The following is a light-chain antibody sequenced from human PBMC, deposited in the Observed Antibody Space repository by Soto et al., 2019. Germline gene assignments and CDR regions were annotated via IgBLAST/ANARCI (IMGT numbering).Light chain of an antibody. CDR3: SSYTTSSTVI. Sequence: QSALTQPASVSGSPGQSITISCTGTTSDVDGFNYVTWYQQYPGKAPKRLIYDVWNRPSGISNRFSGSKSGNTASLTISGLQAEDEADYYCSSYTTSSTVIFGGGTKLTVL. CDR1: TSDVDGFNY. J-gene: IGLJ2*01. CDR2: DVW. V-gene: IGLV2-14*01.